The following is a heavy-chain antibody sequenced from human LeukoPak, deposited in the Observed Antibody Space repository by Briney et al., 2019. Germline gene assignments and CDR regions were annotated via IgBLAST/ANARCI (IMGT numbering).Heavy chain of an antibody. D-gene: IGHD3-3*01. V-gene: IGHV1-2*02. CDR1: GYTFTSYD. CDR3: ATNDFWSGYTAAGGYFDY. Sequence: ASVKVSCKASGYTFTSYDINWARQATGQGLEWMGWMNPNSGGTNYAQKFQGRVTMTRDTSISTAYMELSRLRSDDTAVYYCATNDFWSGYTAAGGYFDYWGQGTLVTVSS. CDR2: MNPNSGGT. J-gene: IGHJ4*02.